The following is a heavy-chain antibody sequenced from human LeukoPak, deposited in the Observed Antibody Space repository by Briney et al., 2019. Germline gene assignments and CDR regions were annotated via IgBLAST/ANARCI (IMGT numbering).Heavy chain of an antibody. D-gene: IGHD3-10*01. CDR3: ARGGYYFDY. CDR2: IWYDGSNK. CDR1: GFTFSDYY. Sequence: GGSLRLSCAASGFTFSDYYMSWIRQAPGKGLEWVAVIWYDGSNKYYADSVKGRFTISRDNSKNTLYLQMNSLRAEDTAVYYCARGGYYFDYWGQGTLVTVSS. J-gene: IGHJ4*02. V-gene: IGHV3-33*08.